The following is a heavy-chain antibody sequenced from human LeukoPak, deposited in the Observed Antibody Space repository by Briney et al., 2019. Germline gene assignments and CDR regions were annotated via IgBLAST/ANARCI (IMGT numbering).Heavy chain of an antibody. CDR3: ARVVRFGDRFGPIDP. CDR2: IYYSGST. Sequence: PSETLSLACTVSGGSISSSSYYWGWIRQPPGKGLEWIGSIYYSGSTYYNPSLKSRVTISVDTSKNQFSLKLSSVTAADTAVYYCARVVRFGDRFGPIDPWGQGTLVTVSS. D-gene: IGHD3-10*01. J-gene: IGHJ5*02. V-gene: IGHV4-39*07. CDR1: GGSISSSSYY.